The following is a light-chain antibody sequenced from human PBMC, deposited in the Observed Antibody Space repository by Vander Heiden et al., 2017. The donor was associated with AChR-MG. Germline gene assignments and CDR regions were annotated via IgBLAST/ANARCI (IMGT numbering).Light chain of an antibody. CDR3: SSYTSSSTLV. CDR1: SSDVGGYKY. CDR2: DVS. Sequence: QSALTQPASVSGSPGQSITISCTGTSSDVGGYKYVSWYHQHPGKAPKLVIYDVSKRPSGVSNRFSGSRSGNTASLTISGLQAEDEADYYCSSYTSSSTLVFGGGTKLTGL. J-gene: IGLJ2*01. V-gene: IGLV2-14*01.